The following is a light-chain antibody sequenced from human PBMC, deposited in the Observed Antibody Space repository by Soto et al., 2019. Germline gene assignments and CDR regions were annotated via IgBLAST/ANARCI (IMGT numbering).Light chain of an antibody. V-gene: IGKV3-15*01. CDR3: QQSDGWRPRIT. CDR2: GAS. J-gene: IGKJ4*01. CDR1: KNTRSN. Sequence: EIVMTQSPATLSASPGERVTLSCRASKNTRSNLVWYQQKPGQPPRLLIHGASTRATGLPARFTGSGSGTEFTLTISSLQSEDFAIYYCQQSDGWRPRITFGGGTKVDLK.